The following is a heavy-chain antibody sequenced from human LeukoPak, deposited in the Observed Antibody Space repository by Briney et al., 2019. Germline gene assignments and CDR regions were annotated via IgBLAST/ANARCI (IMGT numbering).Heavy chain of an antibody. J-gene: IGHJ4*02. V-gene: IGHV3-30*02. Sequence: GGSLRLSCAASGFTFSSYGMHWVRQAPGKGLEWVAFIRYDGSNKYYADSVKGRFTISRDNSKNTLYLQMNSLRAEDTAVYYCARDLCSTTSCLDYWGQGTLVTVSS. CDR2: IRYDGSNK. CDR3: ARDLCSTTSCLDY. D-gene: IGHD2-2*01. CDR1: GFTFSSYG.